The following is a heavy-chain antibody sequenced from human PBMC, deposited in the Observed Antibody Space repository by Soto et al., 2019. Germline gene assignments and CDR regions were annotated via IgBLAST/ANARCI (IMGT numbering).Heavy chain of an antibody. CDR1: GGSISSSSYY. CDR3: ARRRYYGSGKIFDY. J-gene: IGHJ4*02. Sequence: QLQLQESGPGLVKPSETLSLTCTVSGGSISSSSYYWGWIRQPPGKGLEWIGSIYYSGSTYYNPSLKSRVTISVDTSKNQFSLKLSSVTAADTAVYYCARRRYYGSGKIFDYWGQGTLVTVSS. CDR2: IYYSGST. V-gene: IGHV4-39*01. D-gene: IGHD3-10*01.